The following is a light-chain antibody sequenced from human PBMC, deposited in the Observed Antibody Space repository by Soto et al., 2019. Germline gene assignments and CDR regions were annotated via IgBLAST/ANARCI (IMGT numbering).Light chain of an antibody. Sequence: AIQMTQSPSSLSASVGDRVTITCRASQAIRNDLGWYQQKPGKAPKLLIYAASTLQSGVPSRFSGSGSSTDFTLTISSLQPEDFATYYCLQDYNYPWTFGQGTKVEIK. CDR3: LQDYNYPWT. J-gene: IGKJ1*01. CDR2: AAS. V-gene: IGKV1-6*01. CDR1: QAIRND.